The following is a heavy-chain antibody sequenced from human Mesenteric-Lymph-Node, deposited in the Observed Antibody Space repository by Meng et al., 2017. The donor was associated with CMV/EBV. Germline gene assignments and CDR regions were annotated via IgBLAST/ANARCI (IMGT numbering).Heavy chain of an antibody. CDR3: ARDTIFGPFDY. Sequence: GESLKISCAASGFTFSSYWMSWVRQAPGKGLEWVANIKQDGSEKYYVDSVKGRFTISRDNAKNSLYLQMNSLRAEDTAVYYCARDTIFGPFDYWGQGTLVTSPQ. CDR2: IKQDGSEK. V-gene: IGHV3-7*01. J-gene: IGHJ4*02. D-gene: IGHD3-3*01. CDR1: GFTFSSYW.